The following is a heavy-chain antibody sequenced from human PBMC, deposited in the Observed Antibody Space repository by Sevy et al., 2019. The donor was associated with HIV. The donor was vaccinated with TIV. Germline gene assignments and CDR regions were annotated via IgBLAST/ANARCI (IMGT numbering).Heavy chain of an antibody. D-gene: IGHD3-10*01. Sequence: ASVTVSCKASGGIFRSNAISWVRQAPGQGLEWVGGIIAVFGTTYYAQKFQGRVTLIADESTGTGHMELRSLRSEDTAIYYCARDTHYYVSGSFDSWGQGTQVTVSS. CDR1: GGIFRSNA. J-gene: IGHJ4*01. CDR2: IIAVFGTT. CDR3: ARDTHYYVSGSFDS. V-gene: IGHV1-69*13.